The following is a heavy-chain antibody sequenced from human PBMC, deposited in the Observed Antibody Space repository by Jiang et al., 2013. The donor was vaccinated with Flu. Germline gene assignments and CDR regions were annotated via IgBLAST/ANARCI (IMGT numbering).Heavy chain of an antibody. CDR3: AKDRTSGSYLDY. D-gene: IGHD3-10*01. J-gene: IGHJ4*02. Sequence: FSISRDNPKNTLFLQMNSLRTEDTAVYYCAKDRTSGSYLDYWGQGTLVTVSS. V-gene: IGHV3-30*02.